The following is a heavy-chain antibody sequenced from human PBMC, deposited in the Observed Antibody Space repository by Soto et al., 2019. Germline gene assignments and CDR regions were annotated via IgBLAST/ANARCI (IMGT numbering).Heavy chain of an antibody. D-gene: IGHD2-8*01. CDR3: ARDVRPAHTNWFDP. J-gene: IGHJ5*02. CDR2: IYHSGST. Sequence: SETLSLTCTVSGGSISSGDYYWSWVRQHPGKGLEWIGYIYHSGSTYYNPSLKSRVTISVDTSKNRFSLKLSSVTAADTAVYYCARDVRPAHTNWFDPWGQGTLVTVSS. CDR1: GGSISSGDYY. V-gene: IGHV4-31*03.